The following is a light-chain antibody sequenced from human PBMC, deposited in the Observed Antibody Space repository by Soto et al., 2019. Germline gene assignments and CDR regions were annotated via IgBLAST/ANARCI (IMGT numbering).Light chain of an antibody. V-gene: IGLV1-44*01. CDR3: AAWDDSLSGHVV. CDR2: TNN. J-gene: IGLJ2*01. Sequence: QSVLTQPPSASGTPGQRVTISCSGSSSNIGSNSVSWYQQLPRAAPKLLIYTNNQRPSGVPDRFSGSKSGTSAALAITWLQSDDEADYYCAAWDDSLSGHVVFGGGTKLTVL. CDR1: SSNIGSNS.